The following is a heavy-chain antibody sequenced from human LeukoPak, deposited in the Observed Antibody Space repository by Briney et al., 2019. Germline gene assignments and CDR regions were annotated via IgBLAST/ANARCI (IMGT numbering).Heavy chain of an antibody. J-gene: IGHJ3*02. CDR1: GASISSYY. CDR2: IYYSGST. D-gene: IGHD3-16*01. CDR3: ARDTFGLNAFDI. V-gene: IGHV4-59*01. Sequence: PSETLSLTFTVSGASISSYYWSWIRQSPGKGLEWIGYIYYSGSTNYNPSLKSRVTIPVDTSKNQFSLKLSSVTAADTAVYYCARDTFGLNAFDIWGQGTMVTVSS.